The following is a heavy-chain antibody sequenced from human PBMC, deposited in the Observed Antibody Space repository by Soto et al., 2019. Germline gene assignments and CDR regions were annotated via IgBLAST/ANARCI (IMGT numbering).Heavy chain of an antibody. CDR1: GYTLTELS. CDR2: FDPEDGET. D-gene: IGHD2-15*01. Sequence: APVKVSCKVSGYTLTELSMHWVRQAPGKGLEWMGGFDPEDGETIYAQKFQGRVTMTEDTSTDTAYMELSSLRSEDTAVYYCATDRCSGGSCYSPLYGMDVWGQGTTVTVSS. V-gene: IGHV1-24*01. J-gene: IGHJ6*02. CDR3: ATDRCSGGSCYSPLYGMDV.